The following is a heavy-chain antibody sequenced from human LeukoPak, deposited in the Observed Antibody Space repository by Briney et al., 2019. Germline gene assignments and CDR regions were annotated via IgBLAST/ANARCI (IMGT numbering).Heavy chain of an antibody. CDR1: GGSISSSSYY. Sequence: SETLSLTCTVSGGSISSSSYYWGWIRQPPGKGLEWIGSIYHSGSTYYNPSLKSRVTISVDTSKNQFSLKLSSVTAADTAVYYCARALPRYSSSWYRPYYFDYWGQGTLVTVSS. D-gene: IGHD6-13*01. J-gene: IGHJ4*02. V-gene: IGHV4-39*07. CDR2: IYHSGST. CDR3: ARALPRYSSSWYRPYYFDY.